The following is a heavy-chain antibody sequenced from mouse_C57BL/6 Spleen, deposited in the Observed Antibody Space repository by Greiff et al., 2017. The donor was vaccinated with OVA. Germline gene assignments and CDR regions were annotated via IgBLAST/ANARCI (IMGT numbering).Heavy chain of an antibody. D-gene: IGHD2-3*01. Sequence: EVKVEESGGGLVKPGGSLKLSCAASGFTFSSYAMSWVRQTPDKRLEWVATISDGGSYTYYPDNVKGRFTISRDNAKNNLYLQMSHLKAEDTAMYYCARGGGYYQYYFDYWGQGTTLTVSS. CDR2: ISDGGSYT. CDR1: GFTFSSYA. J-gene: IGHJ2*01. CDR3: ARGGGYYQYYFDY. V-gene: IGHV5-4*03.